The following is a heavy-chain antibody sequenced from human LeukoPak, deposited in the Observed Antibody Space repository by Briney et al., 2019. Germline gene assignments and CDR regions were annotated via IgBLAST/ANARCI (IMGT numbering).Heavy chain of an antibody. CDR2: VYYSGTT. CDR3: AREEYGDYVGY. CDR1: GGSISSYA. V-gene: IGHV4-59*01. D-gene: IGHD4-17*01. J-gene: IGHJ4*02. Sequence: SETLSLTCTVSGGSISSYAWSWIRQPPGKRLEWIGYVYYSGTTNYNPSLRSRVTISVDTSKNQFSLKLNSVTAADTAVYYCAREEYGDYVGYWGQGTLVTVAS.